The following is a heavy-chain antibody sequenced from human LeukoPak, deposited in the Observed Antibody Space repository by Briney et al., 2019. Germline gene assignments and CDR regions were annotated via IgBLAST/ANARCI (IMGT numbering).Heavy chain of an antibody. CDR3: ARHKDHYDSSGYYSPSDY. CDR2: IYYSGST. D-gene: IGHD3-22*01. J-gene: IGHJ4*02. V-gene: IGHV4-59*08. Sequence: NTSETLSLTCTVSGGSISSYYWSWVRQPPGKGLEWIGYIYYSGSTKYNPSLKGRATISVDTSKNQFSLKLSSVTAADTAVYYRARHKDHYDSSGYYSPSDYWGQGTLVTVSS. CDR1: GGSISSYY.